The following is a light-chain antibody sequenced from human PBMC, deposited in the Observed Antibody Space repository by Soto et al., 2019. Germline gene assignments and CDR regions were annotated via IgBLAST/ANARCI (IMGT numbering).Light chain of an antibody. V-gene: IGKV3-20*01. CDR3: QQYDNSVWT. CDR2: GTP. J-gene: IGKJ1*01. Sequence: IVLTQSLGTLSSSPGERATLSCRASQSVSTNNLAWYQQRPGQAPRLLIYGTPRRATGIPDRFSGSGSGTDFTLTISRLEPEDLAVYYCQQYDNSVWTFGQGTKVEIK. CDR1: QSVSTNN.